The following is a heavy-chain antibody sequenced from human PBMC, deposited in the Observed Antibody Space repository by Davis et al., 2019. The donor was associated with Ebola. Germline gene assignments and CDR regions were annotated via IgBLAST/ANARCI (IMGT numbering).Heavy chain of an antibody. V-gene: IGHV4-4*02. CDR1: GGSISSSNW. J-gene: IGHJ6*02. CDR2: INHSGST. Sequence: SETLSLTCSVSGGSISSSNWWSWVRQPPGKGLEWIGEINHSGSTNYNPSLKSRVTISVDTSRNQFSLQLNSVIPEDTAVYYCARGGWASGMDVWGQGTTVTVSS. D-gene: IGHD6-19*01. CDR3: ARGGWASGMDV.